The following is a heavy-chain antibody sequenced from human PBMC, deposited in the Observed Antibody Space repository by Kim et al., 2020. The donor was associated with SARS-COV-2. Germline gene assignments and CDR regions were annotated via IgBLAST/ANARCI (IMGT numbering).Heavy chain of an antibody. D-gene: IGHD3-10*01. V-gene: IGHV4-34*01. J-gene: IGHJ5*02. CDR3: ARGGVMVRGVYWFDP. Sequence: PSLKSRVTISVDTSKNQFSLKLSSVTAADTAVYYCARGGVMVRGVYWFDPWGQGTLVTVSS.